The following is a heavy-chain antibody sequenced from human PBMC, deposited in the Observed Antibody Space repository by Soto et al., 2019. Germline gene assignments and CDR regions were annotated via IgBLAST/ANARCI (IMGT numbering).Heavy chain of an antibody. D-gene: IGHD6-13*01. J-gene: IGHJ4*02. CDR3: ARVLTAAGFDD. V-gene: IGHV1-18*01. CDR2: ISAYNGNT. CDR1: GYTFSSYG. Sequence: QVQLVQSGAEVKKPGASVKVSCKASGYTFSSYGISWVRQAPGQGLEWMGWISAYNGNTNYALKLQGRDTMTTDTSTSTAYSELRSLRSDDTAVYYCARVLTAAGFDDWGQGTLVTVSS.